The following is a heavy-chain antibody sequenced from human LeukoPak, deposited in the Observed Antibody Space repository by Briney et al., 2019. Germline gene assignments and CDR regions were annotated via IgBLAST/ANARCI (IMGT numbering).Heavy chain of an antibody. CDR3: ARSRRGYSYGSFDY. V-gene: IGHV3-53*01. CDR2: IYSGGST. CDR1: GFTFSSYA. D-gene: IGHD5-18*01. J-gene: IGHJ4*02. Sequence: GGSLRLSCAASGFTFSSYAMHWVRQAPGQGLEWVSVIYSGGSTYFADSVKGRFTISRDNSRNTLYLQMNSLRAEDTAVYYCARSRRGYSYGSFDYWGQGTLVTVSS.